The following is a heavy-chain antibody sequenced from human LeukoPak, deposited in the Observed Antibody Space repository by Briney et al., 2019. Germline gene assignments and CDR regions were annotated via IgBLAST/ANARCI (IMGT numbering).Heavy chain of an antibody. D-gene: IGHD6-13*01. J-gene: IGHJ4*02. CDR2: ISGSGSHT. Sequence: GGSLRLSCAASGFTFSDYYMSWVRQAPGKGLEWVSYISGSGSHTTYADSVRGRFTISRDNAKNSLSLQVNSLRADDTAVYYCARVGSTVAAGTPDYWGQGTLVTVSS. CDR1: GFTFSDYY. V-gene: IGHV3-11*06. CDR3: ARVGSTVAAGTPDY.